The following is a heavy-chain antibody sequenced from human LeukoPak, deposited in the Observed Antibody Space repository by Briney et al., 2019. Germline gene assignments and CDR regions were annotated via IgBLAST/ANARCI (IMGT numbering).Heavy chain of an antibody. CDR3: ARGSNWFDP. Sequence: SETLSLTCTVSGGSISSYYWSWIRQPPGKGLEWIGSIYYSGSTYYNPSLKSRVTISVDTSKNQFSLKLSSVTAADTAVYYCARGSNWFDPWGQGTLVTVSS. J-gene: IGHJ5*02. CDR2: IYYSGST. CDR1: GGSISSYY. V-gene: IGHV4-59*12.